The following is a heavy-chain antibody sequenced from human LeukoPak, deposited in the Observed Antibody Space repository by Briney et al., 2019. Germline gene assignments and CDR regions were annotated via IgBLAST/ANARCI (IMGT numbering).Heavy chain of an antibody. D-gene: IGHD3-10*01. CDR1: GFSFGDYA. CDR2: ISGSGGST. CDR3: AKEVGSIN. Sequence: QPGGSLRLSCTSSGFSFGDYAISWVRQAPGKGLEWVSAISGSGGSTYYADSVKGRFTISRDNSKNTLYLQMNSLRAEDTAVYYCAKEVGSINWGQGTLVTVSS. J-gene: IGHJ4*02. V-gene: IGHV3-23*01.